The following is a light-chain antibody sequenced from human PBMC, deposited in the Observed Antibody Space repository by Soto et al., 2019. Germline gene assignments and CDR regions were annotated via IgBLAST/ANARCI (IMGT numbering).Light chain of an antibody. CDR3: QSYDSSLSGDV. CDR1: SSNIGAGYD. J-gene: IGLJ1*01. V-gene: IGLV1-40*01. CDR2: DNF. Sequence: QLVLTQPPSVSGAPGQRVTISCTGSSSNIGAGYDVHWYQQLPGTAPKLLIYDNFNRPSGVPDRFSGSKSGTSASLAITGLQAEDEADYYCQSYDSSLSGDVFGAGTKLTVL.